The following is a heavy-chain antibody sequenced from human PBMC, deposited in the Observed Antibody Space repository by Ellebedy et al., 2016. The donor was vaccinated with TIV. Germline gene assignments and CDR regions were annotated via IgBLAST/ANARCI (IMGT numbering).Heavy chain of an antibody. CDR3: ATDFRTSN. D-gene: IGHD1-1*01. CDR2: IRADGSAK. V-gene: IGHV3-7*01. CDR1: GFTFSSYA. Sequence: GESLKISCAASGFTFSSYAMSWVRQAPGKGLEWVANIRADGSAKYYLDSVQGRFTMSRDNAKNSLYLQMNNLRVEDTAVYYCATDFRTSNWGQGTLVTVSS. J-gene: IGHJ4*02.